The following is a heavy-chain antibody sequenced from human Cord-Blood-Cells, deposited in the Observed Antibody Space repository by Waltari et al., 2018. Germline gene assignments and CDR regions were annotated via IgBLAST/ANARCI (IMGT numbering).Heavy chain of an antibody. D-gene: IGHD1-1*01. CDR2: INHSGST. V-gene: IGHV4-34*01. J-gene: IGHJ2*01. Sequence: QVQLQQWGAGLLKPSETLSLTCAVYGGSFSGYYWSWIRQPPGKGLEWIGEINHSGSTNYNPSLKSRVTRSVDTSKNQCSLKLSSVTAADTAVYYCARGRNNCNDLRFYWYFDLWGRGTLVTVSS. CDR3: ARGRNNCNDLRFYWYFDL. CDR1: GGSFSGYY.